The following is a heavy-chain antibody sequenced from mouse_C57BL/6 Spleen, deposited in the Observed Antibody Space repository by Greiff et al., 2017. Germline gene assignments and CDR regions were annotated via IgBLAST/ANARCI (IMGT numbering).Heavy chain of an antibody. CDR3: ASDLITTVVANYAMDY. D-gene: IGHD1-1*01. Sequence: QVQLQQSGAELVKPGASVKISCKASGYAFSSYWMNWVKQRPGTGLEWIGQIYPGDGDTNYNGKFKGKATLTADKSSSTAYMQLSSLTSEDSAVYFCASDLITTVVANYAMDYWGQGTSVTVSS. CDR1: GYAFSSYW. J-gene: IGHJ4*01. CDR2: IYPGDGDT. V-gene: IGHV1-80*01.